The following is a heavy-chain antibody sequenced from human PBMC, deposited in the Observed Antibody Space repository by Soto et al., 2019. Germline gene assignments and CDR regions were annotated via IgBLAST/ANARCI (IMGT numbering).Heavy chain of an antibody. Sequence: ASVKVSCKVSGYTLTELSMHWVRQAPGKGLEWMGGFDPEDGETIYAQKFQGRVTMTEDTSTDTAYMELSSLRSEDTAVYYCATGGGHGGVLRFLEWFAYWFDPWGQGTLVTVSS. CDR1: GYTLTELS. J-gene: IGHJ5*02. CDR3: ATGGGHGGVLRFLEWFAYWFDP. V-gene: IGHV1-24*01. D-gene: IGHD3-3*01. CDR2: FDPEDGET.